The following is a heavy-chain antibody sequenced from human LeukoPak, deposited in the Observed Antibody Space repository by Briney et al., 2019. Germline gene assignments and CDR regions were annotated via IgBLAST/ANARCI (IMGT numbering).Heavy chain of an antibody. CDR3: ARCYYDSSGHHPWG. V-gene: IGHV4-38-2*01. J-gene: IGHJ4*02. CDR1: GYSISSGYY. Sequence: KPSETLSLTCAVSGYSISSGYYWGRIRQPPGKGLEWIGSIYHSGSTYYNPSLKSRVTISVDPSKNQFSLKLSSVTAADTAVYYCARCYYDSSGHHPWGWGQGTLVTVSS. CDR2: IYHSGST. D-gene: IGHD3-22*01.